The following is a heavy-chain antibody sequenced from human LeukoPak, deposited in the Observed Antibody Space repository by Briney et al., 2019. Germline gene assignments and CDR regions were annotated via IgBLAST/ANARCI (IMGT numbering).Heavy chain of an antibody. CDR2: INHSGST. Sequence: SETLSLTCAVYGGSFSGYYWSWIRQPPGKGLEWIGEINHSGSTNYNPSLKSRVTISVDTSKNQFSLKLSSVTAADTAVYHCARAATDIVVVPAAMVDYFDYWGQGTLVTVSS. CDR1: GGSFSGYY. CDR3: ARAATDIVVVPAAMVDYFDY. V-gene: IGHV4-34*01. J-gene: IGHJ4*02. D-gene: IGHD2-2*01.